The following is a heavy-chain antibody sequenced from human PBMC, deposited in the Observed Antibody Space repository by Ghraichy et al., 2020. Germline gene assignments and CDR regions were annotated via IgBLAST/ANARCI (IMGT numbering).Heavy chain of an antibody. J-gene: IGHJ3*02. Sequence: SVKVSCKASGGTFSSYTISWVRQAPGQGLEWMGRIIPILGIANYAQKFQGRVTITADKSTSTAYMELSSLRSEDTAVYYCARDGPWDTAMVTDAFDIWGQGTMVTVSS. V-gene: IGHV1-69*04. D-gene: IGHD5-18*01. CDR3: ARDGPWDTAMVTDAFDI. CDR1: GGTFSSYT. CDR2: IIPILGIA.